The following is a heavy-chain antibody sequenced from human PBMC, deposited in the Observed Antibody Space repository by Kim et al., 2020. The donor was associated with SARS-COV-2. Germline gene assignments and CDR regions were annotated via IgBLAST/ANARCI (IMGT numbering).Heavy chain of an antibody. D-gene: IGHD3-22*01. J-gene: IGHJ4*02. CDR2: INHSGST. CDR3: ARVHSSGYYSDY. V-gene: IGHV4-34*01. CDR1: GGSFSGYY. Sequence: SETLSLTCAVYGGSFSGYYWSWIRQPPGKGLEWIGEINHSGSTNYNPSLKSRVTISVDTSKNQFSLKLSSVTAADTAVYYCARVHSSGYYSDYWGQGTLVTVSS.